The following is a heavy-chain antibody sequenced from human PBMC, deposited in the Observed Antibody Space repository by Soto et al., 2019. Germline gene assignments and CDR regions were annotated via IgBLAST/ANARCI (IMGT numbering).Heavy chain of an antibody. J-gene: IGHJ4*02. CDR1: GGSIGGSY. V-gene: IGHV4-59*01. D-gene: IGHD3-9*01. CDR3: ARVGERWQYFDWFYYFDS. CDR2: VYYSGSS. Sequence: ETLSLTCTVSGGSIGGSYWGWIRQPPGKGLEWIGYVYYSGSSTSNPSLKSRVTMSADTSKNQLSLKVRSVTAADTAVYYCARVGERWQYFDWFYYFDSWGQGALVTVSS.